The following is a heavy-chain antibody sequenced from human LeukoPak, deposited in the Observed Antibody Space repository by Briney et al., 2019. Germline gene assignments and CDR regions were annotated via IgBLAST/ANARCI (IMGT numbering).Heavy chain of an antibody. V-gene: IGHV1-69*06. CDR1: GGTFSSYA. D-gene: IGHD3-3*01. Sequence: GASVKVSCKASGGTFSSYAISWVRQAPGQGLEWMGGIIPIFGTANYAQKFQGRVTITADKSTSTAYMELSSLRSEDTAVYYCASQYYDFWSGYGLDYYYYMDVWGKGTTVTVSS. J-gene: IGHJ6*03. CDR3: ASQYYDFWSGYGLDYYYYMDV. CDR2: IIPIFGTA.